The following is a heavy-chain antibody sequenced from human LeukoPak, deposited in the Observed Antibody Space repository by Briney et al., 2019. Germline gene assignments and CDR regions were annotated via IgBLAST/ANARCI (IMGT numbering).Heavy chain of an antibody. CDR1: GFTFSSYA. CDR2: ISGSGGST. D-gene: IGHD3-10*01. V-gene: IGHV3-23*01. CDR3: AKDGVVRGLGPYYFDS. J-gene: IGHJ4*02. Sequence: HTGGSLRLSCAASGFTFSSYAMSWVRQAPGKGLEWVSAISGSGGSTYYADSVKGRFTISRDISKNTVYLQMNSLKAEDTAVYYCAKDGVVRGLGPYYFDSWGQGSLVTVSS.